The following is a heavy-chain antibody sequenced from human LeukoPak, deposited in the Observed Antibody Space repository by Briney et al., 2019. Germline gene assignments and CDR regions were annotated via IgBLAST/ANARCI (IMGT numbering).Heavy chain of an antibody. Sequence: SVKVSCKASGYTFTSYDINWVRQATGQGLEWMGRIIPIFGTANYAQKFQGRVTITTDESTSTAYMELSSLRSEDTAVYYCASSPGITGTTLDYWGQGTLVTVSS. D-gene: IGHD1-7*01. CDR1: GYTFTSYD. CDR2: IIPIFGTA. J-gene: IGHJ4*02. CDR3: ASSPGITGTTLDY. V-gene: IGHV1-69*05.